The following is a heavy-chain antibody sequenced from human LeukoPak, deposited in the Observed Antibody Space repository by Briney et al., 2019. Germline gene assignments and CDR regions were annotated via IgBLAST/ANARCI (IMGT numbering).Heavy chain of an antibody. D-gene: IGHD1-14*01. CDR1: GFTVSNNY. CDR2: SYSDSNT. J-gene: IGHJ3*02. V-gene: IGHV3-53*01. Sequence: GGSLRLSCTASGFTVSNNYMSWARHAPGKGLEWVSISYSDSNTNYADSVKGRFTISRDTSQNTLSLQMNSLRAEDTAVYYCVRKNRDFNAAFDIWGQGTVVTVSS. CDR3: VRKNRDFNAAFDI.